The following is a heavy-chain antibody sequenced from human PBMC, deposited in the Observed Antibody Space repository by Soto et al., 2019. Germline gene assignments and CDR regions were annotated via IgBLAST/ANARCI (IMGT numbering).Heavy chain of an antibody. J-gene: IGHJ4*02. D-gene: IGHD6-6*01. CDR3: AKAMRVYYFDY. CDR1: GLTFSSNA. CDR2: ISNGGGST. Sequence: EVQLLESGGDLVQPGGSLRLSCAASGLTFSSNAMSWVRQAPGKGLEWVSTISNGGGSTYYADSVKGRFTISRDNSKNTLYLQMDSLRAEDTAVYYCAKAMRVYYFDYWGQGTLVTVSS. V-gene: IGHV3-23*01.